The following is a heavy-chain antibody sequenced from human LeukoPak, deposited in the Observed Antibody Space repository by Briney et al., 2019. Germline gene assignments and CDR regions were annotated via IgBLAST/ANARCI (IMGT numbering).Heavy chain of an antibody. CDR1: GFTFSSYG. CDR3: AKTLGYCSGGSCYSGVIDY. V-gene: IGHV3-23*01. CDR2: ISGSGGST. J-gene: IGHJ4*02. D-gene: IGHD2-15*01. Sequence: GGALRLSCAASGFTFSSYGMSWVRQAPGKGLEWVSAISGSGGSTYYADSMKGRFTISRDNSKNTLYLQMNSLRAEDTAVYYCAKTLGYCSGGSCYSGVIDYWGQGTLVTVSS.